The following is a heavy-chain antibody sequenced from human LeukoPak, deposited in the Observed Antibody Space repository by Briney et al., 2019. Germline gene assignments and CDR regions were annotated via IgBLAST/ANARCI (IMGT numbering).Heavy chain of an antibody. Sequence: ASVKVSCKASGYTFTSYYMHWVRQAPGQGLEWMGIINPSGGSTSYAQKFQGRVTTTRDTSTSTVYMELSSLRSEDTAVYYCAREGPPTIAVAGSSFDYWGQGTLVTVSS. CDR3: AREGPPTIAVAGSSFDY. CDR1: GYTFTSYY. CDR2: INPSGGST. J-gene: IGHJ4*02. D-gene: IGHD6-19*01. V-gene: IGHV1-46*01.